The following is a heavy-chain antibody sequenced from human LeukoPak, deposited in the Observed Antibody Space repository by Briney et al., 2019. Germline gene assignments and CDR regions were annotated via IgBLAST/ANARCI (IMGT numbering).Heavy chain of an antibody. CDR3: ASRYSSGWYHTERQNWFDP. J-gene: IGHJ5*02. Sequence: SETLSLNCTVSGGSISSSSYYWGWIRQPPGKGLEWIGSIYYSGSTYYNPSLKSRVTISVDTSKNQFSLKLSSVTAADTAVYYCASRYSSGWYHTERQNWFDPWGQGTLVTVSS. CDR2: IYYSGST. CDR1: GGSISSSSYY. V-gene: IGHV4-39*01. D-gene: IGHD6-19*01.